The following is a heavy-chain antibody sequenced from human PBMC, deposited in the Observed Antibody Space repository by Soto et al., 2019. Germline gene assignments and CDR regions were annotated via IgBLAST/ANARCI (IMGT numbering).Heavy chain of an antibody. V-gene: IGHV3-33*01. CDR2: IWYDGSNK. CDR1: GFTFSSYG. Sequence: QVQLVESGGGVVQPGRSLRLSCAASGFTFSSYGMHWVRQAPGKGLEWVAVIWYDGSNKYYADSVKGRFIISRDNSKNTLYLQMNSLRAEDTAVYYCARDRSVAGTFDYWGQGTLVTVSS. J-gene: IGHJ4*02. CDR3: ARDRSVAGTFDY. D-gene: IGHD6-19*01.